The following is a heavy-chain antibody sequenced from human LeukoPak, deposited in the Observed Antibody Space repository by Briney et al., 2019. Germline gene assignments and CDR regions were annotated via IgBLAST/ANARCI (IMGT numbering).Heavy chain of an antibody. D-gene: IGHD2-21*01. CDR2: ISYDGSNK. J-gene: IGHJ4*02. Sequence: PGGSLRLSCAASGFTFSSYGMHWVRQAPGQGLEWVAVISYDGSNKYYADSVKGRFTISRDNSKNTLYLQMNSLRAEDTAVYYCAKDLNVVSAIRFSWGRGTLVAVSS. V-gene: IGHV3-30*18. CDR3: AKDLNVVSAIRFS. CDR1: GFTFSSYG.